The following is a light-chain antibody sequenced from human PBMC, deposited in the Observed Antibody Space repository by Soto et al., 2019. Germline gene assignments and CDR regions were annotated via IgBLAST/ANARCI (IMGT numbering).Light chain of an antibody. CDR2: AAS. CDR1: QSISSY. CDR3: QQYNSYPWT. J-gene: IGKJ1*01. Sequence: DSQMTKSTSSLSASVGDRVTITCRASQSISSYLNWYQQKPGKAPKLLIYAASSLQSGVPSRFSGSGSGTDFTLAISSLQPDDFATYYCQQYNSYPWTFGQGTKVDIK. V-gene: IGKV1-39*01.